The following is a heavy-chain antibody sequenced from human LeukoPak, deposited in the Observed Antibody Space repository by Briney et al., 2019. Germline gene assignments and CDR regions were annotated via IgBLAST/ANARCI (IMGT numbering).Heavy chain of an antibody. CDR2: IYYSVSE. J-gene: IGHJ4*02. D-gene: IGHD4-23*01. V-gene: IGHV4-39*02. Sequence: PSVARSLTCTVSGGSIRRASYYWGWIRQTPGKGLGWIGSIYYSVSEITHPSHKGRATIPVNTSNTLYCLGLSSVTAAHTAVYVCMGVNYGSNSAGFVSWGQGTLVSVS. CDR1: GGSIRRASYY. CDR3: MGVNYGSNSAGFVS.